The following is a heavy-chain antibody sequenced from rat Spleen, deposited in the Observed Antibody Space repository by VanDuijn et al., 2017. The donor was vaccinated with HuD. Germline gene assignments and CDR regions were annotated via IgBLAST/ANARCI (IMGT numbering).Heavy chain of an antibody. CDR3: ARHRLYYYDGTYYYSRVMDA. V-gene: IGHV5-31*01. CDR1: GFTFNNYW. Sequence: EVQLVESGGGLVQPGRSLKLSCIVSGFTFNNYWMTWIRQAPGKGLEWVASISYNGVSTYYRDSVKGRFTISRDNAKSTLYLQMESLRSDDTATYYCARHRLYYYDGTYYYSRVMDAWGQGASVTVSS. D-gene: IGHD1-12*02. CDR2: ISYNGVST. J-gene: IGHJ4*01.